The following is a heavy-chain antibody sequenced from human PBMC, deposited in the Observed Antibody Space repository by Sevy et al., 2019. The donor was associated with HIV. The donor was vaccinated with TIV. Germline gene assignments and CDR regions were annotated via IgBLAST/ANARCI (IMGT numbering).Heavy chain of an antibody. CDR1: GYSFTNYD. CDR3: AKEGKNIRSGFDP. V-gene: IGHV1-18*01. Sequence: ASVKVSCKASGYSFTNYDIGWVRQAPGQGLEWMGWISGYNGYTNYAQNLQGRVTMTTDTSTGTAYMELRSLRSDDTAIYYCAKEGKNIRSGFDPWGQGTLVTVSS. D-gene: IGHD3-3*02. J-gene: IGHJ5*02. CDR2: ISGYNGYT.